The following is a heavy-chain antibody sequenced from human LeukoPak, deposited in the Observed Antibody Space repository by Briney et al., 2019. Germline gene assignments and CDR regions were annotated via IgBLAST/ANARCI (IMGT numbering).Heavy chain of an antibody. Sequence: GGSLRLSCAASGFTFSSFWMHWVRQAPGKGLEWVSYISSSGSTIYYADSVKGRFTISRDNAENSLYLQMNSLRAEDTAVYYCARGWSYHDYWGQGTLVTVSS. D-gene: IGHD1-26*01. CDR3: ARGWSYHDY. CDR1: GFTFSSFW. V-gene: IGHV3-48*04. CDR2: ISSSGSTI. J-gene: IGHJ4*02.